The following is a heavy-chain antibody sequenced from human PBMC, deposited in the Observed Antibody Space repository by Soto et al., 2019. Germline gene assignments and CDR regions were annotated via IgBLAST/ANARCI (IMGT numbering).Heavy chain of an antibody. V-gene: IGHV3-23*01. D-gene: IGHD3-3*01. J-gene: IGHJ6*02. Sequence: GGSLRLSCAASGFTFSSYAMSWVRQAPGKGLEWVSAISGSGGSTYYADSVKGRFTISRDNSKNTLYLQMNSLRAEDTAVYYCAKVSPGVVNPSLYYYGMDVWGQGTTVTVSS. CDR1: GFTFSSYA. CDR3: AKVSPGVVNPSLYYYGMDV. CDR2: ISGSGGST.